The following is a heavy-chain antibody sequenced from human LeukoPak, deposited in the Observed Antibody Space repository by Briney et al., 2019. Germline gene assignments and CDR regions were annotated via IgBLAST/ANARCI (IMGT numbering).Heavy chain of an antibody. J-gene: IGHJ4*02. V-gene: IGHV4-39*01. CDR1: GGSISSSSYY. CDR2: IYYSGST. Sequence: PSETLSLTCTVSGGSISSSSYYWGWIRQPPGKGLEWIGGIYYSGSTYYNPSLKSRVTISVDTSKNQFSLNLSSLTAADTAVYYCALDTIGARPNFDYWGQGTLVTVSS. D-gene: IGHD4/OR15-4a*01. CDR3: ALDTIGARPNFDY.